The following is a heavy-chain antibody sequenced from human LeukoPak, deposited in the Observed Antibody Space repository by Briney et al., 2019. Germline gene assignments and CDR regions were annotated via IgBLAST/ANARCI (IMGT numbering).Heavy chain of an antibody. Sequence: ASVTVSRTSSGYTFTGYYMHWVGPAPGQGLEGVGWINPNSGGTNYAQKFQGRVTMTRDTSISTAYMELSRLRSDDTAVYYCARDDYGDYVVDYYYGMDVWGQGTTVTVSS. CDR3: ARDDYGDYVVDYYYGMDV. CDR2: INPNSGGT. CDR1: GYTFTGYY. V-gene: IGHV1-2*02. J-gene: IGHJ6*02. D-gene: IGHD4-17*01.